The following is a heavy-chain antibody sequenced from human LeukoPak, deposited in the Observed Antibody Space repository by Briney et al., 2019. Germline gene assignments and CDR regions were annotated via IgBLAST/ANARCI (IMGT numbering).Heavy chain of an antibody. V-gene: IGHV3-30-3*01. Sequence: GGSLRLSCATSGFTFSSYSMYWIRQAPGKGLEWLAVISYDGTNYYYAESVKGRFIISRDNSKNTLDLQMNSLRAEDTAVYYCARADGIAAAGTEYFDYWGQGTLVTVSS. CDR2: ISYDGTNY. CDR1: GFTFSSYS. J-gene: IGHJ4*02. D-gene: IGHD6-13*01. CDR3: ARADGIAAAGTEYFDY.